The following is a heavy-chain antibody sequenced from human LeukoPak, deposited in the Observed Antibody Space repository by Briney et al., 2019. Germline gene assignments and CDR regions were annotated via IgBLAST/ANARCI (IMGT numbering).Heavy chain of an antibody. CDR3: ARDAGVYYGSGSQWWFDP. D-gene: IGHD3-10*01. Sequence: ASVKVSCKASGYTFTGYYMHWVRQAPGQGLEWMGWINPNSGGTNYAQKFQGRVTMTRDTSISTAYMELSRLRSDDTAVYYCARDAGVYYGSGSQWWFDPWGQGTLVTVSS. J-gene: IGHJ5*02. V-gene: IGHV1-2*02. CDR1: GYTFTGYY. CDR2: INPNSGGT.